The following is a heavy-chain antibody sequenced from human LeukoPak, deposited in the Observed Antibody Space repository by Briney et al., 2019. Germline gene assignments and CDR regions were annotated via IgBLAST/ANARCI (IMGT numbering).Heavy chain of an antibody. V-gene: IGHV3-30-3*01. CDR2: ISYDGSNK. CDR1: GFTFSSYA. D-gene: IGHD3-16*01. J-gene: IGHJ2*01. CDR3: ARPVDLGAFDI. Sequence: PGRSLRLSCAASGFTFSSYAMHWVRQAPGKGLEWVAVISYDGSNKYYADSVKGRFTISRDNSKNTLYLQMNSLRAEDTAVYYCARPVDLGAFDIWGRGTLVTVSS.